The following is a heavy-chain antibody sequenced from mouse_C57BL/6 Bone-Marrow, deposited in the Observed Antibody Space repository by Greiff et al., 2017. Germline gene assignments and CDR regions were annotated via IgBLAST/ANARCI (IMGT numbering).Heavy chain of an antibody. CDR1: GFSLSTFGMG. CDR3: ARIRWLLLAD. D-gene: IGHD2-3*01. Sequence: QVTLQESGPGILQPSQTLSLTCSFSGFSLSTFGMGVGWISQPSGKGLEWLAHIRWDDDKYYNPALKSRLTISKDTSKNKVFLQIANVDTAYTATYYCARIRWLLLADWGKGTLVTVSA. J-gene: IGHJ3*01. V-gene: IGHV8-8*01. CDR2: IRWDDDK.